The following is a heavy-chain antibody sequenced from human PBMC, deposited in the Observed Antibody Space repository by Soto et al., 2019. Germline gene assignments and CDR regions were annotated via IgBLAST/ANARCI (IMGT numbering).Heavy chain of an antibody. CDR2: ISTYNGNT. D-gene: IGHD3-22*01. Sequence: QVQLVQSGGEVKKPGASVKVSCKTSGYTFISYGISWVRQAPGQGLEWMGWISTYNGNTNYAQKLQGRLTMTTDTSTSTAYMKLRSLRSDDTAVYYCARERVVADPLDYWGQGTLVTVSS. CDR3: ARERVVADPLDY. J-gene: IGHJ4*02. CDR1: GYTFISYG. V-gene: IGHV1-18*01.